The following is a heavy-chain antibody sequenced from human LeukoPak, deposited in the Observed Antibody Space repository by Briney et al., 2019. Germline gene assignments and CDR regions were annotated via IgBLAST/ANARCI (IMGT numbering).Heavy chain of an antibody. CDR1: RLTFSNYG. J-gene: IGHJ5*01. D-gene: IGHD2-2*01. CDR2: IGHDGRTE. Sequence: GGSLRLSCEMSRLTFSNYGIQWVRQAPGKGLEWVAFIGHDGRTEYYADSVKGRFTVSRDNSKNTVHLQMNSLRSEDTAVFYCAKEPREYCSSTSCPNWFDSWGQGTLVTVSS. CDR3: AKEPREYCSSTSCPNWFDS. V-gene: IGHV3-30*02.